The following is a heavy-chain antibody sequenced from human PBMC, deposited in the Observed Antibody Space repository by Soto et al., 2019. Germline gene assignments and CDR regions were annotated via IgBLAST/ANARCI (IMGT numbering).Heavy chain of an antibody. D-gene: IGHD3-10*01. J-gene: IGHJ3*02. V-gene: IGHV1-18*01. CDR2: ISTNSGQT. CDR1: GYTFITSG. Sequence: QVQLVQSGAEVKTPGAAVKVSCRTSGYTFITSGISWVRQAPGQGLEWMGWISTNSGQTNYAEKFQNRVSLTTDGSTRTVSMELKSLPSDDTATYYCAREVVWGITLDRGAVARGFDIWGQGKTVVVSS. CDR3: AREVVWGITLDRGAVARGFDI.